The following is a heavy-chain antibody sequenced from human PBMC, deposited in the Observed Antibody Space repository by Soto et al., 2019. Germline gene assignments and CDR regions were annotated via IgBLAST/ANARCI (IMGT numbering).Heavy chain of an antibody. Sequence: QVQLVQSGAEVKKPGSSVKVSCKVSGGTFSSHSINWVRQAPGQGPEWMGGIIPIFGTENYAQKFQGRVTITADESTSTAYMELSSLTSEDTALYYCSTSVYCSTTRCYYYSGLDVWGQGTTVIVSS. V-gene: IGHV1-69*01. CDR1: GGTFSSHS. D-gene: IGHD2-2*01. CDR3: STSVYCSTTRCYYYSGLDV. CDR2: IIPIFGTE. J-gene: IGHJ6*02.